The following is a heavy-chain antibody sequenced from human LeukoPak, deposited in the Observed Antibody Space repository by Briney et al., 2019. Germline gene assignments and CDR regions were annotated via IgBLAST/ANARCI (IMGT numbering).Heavy chain of an antibody. J-gene: IGHJ4*02. CDR3: ARDRGAYYYDTGY. D-gene: IGHD3-22*01. CDR2: IYSGGET. CDR1: GFTVNSNY. V-gene: IGHV3-66*01. Sequence: GGSLRLSCAASGFTVNSNYMNWVRQAPGKGLEWVSVIYSGGETYYADFVKGRFTISRDISKNMLYLQMNSLRGEDTAVYYCARDRGAYYYDTGYWGQGTPVTVTS.